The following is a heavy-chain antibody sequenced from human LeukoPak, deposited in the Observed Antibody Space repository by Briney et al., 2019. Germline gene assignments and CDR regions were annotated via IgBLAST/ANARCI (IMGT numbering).Heavy chain of an antibody. J-gene: IGHJ4*02. Sequence: PSETLSLTCAVSGGSISSSNWWSWVRQPPGKGLEWIGEIYHSGSTYYNPSLKSRVTISVDTSKNQFSLKLSSVTAADTAVYYCARRGSWCSSTSCYDYWGQGTLVTVSS. D-gene: IGHD2-2*01. V-gene: IGHV4-4*02. CDR2: IYHSGST. CDR3: ARRGSWCSSTSCYDY. CDR1: GGSISSSNW.